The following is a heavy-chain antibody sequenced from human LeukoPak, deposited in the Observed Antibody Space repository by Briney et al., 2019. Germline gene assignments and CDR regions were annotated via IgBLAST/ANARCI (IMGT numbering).Heavy chain of an antibody. CDR2: ISYDGGNK. D-gene: IGHD6-19*01. CDR1: GFTFSSYG. Sequence: GGSLRLSCAASGFTFSSYGMHWVRQAPGKGLEWVAVISYDGGNKYYADSVKGRFTISRDNSKNTLYLQMNSLRAEDTAVYYCAKEEGSGWSDYWGQGTLVTVSS. V-gene: IGHV3-30*18. CDR3: AKEEGSGWSDY. J-gene: IGHJ4*02.